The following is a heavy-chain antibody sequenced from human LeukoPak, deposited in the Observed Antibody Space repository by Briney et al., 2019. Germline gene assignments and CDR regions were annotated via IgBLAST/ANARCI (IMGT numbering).Heavy chain of an antibody. CDR1: GYTFTGYY. D-gene: IGHD5-24*01. CDR2: INPNSGGT. CDR3: ARDYRGWLQRRAFDY. V-gene: IGHV1-2*02. J-gene: IGHJ4*02. Sequence: ASVKVSCKASGYTFTGYYMHWVRQAPGQGLEWMGWINPNSGGTNYAQKFQGRVTMTRDTSISTAYMELSRLRSDDTAVYYCARDYRGWLQRRAFDYWGQGTLVTVPS.